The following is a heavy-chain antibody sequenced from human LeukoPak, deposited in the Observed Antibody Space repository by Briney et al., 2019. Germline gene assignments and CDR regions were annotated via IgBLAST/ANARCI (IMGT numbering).Heavy chain of an antibody. CDR3: AKERLWFGELFPDY. V-gene: IGHV3-30*02. J-gene: IGHJ4*02. CDR2: IRYDGSNK. D-gene: IGHD3-10*01. CDR1: GFTISSYG. Sequence: GGSLRLSCAASGFTISSYGMHWVRQAPGKGLEWVAFIRYDGSNKYYADSVKGRFTISRDNSKNTLYLQMNSLRAEDTAVYYCAKERLWFGELFPDYWGQGTLVTVSS.